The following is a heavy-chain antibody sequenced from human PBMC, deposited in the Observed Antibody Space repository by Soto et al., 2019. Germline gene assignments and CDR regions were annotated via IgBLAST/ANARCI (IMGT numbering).Heavy chain of an antibody. Sequence: ASVKVSCKASGYTFTSYGISWVRQAPGQGLEWMGWISAYNGNTNYAQKLQGRVTMTTDTSTSTAYMELRSLRSDDTAVYYCARDGYGGDILTGYFDYWGQGTLVTVSS. CDR2: ISAYNGNT. CDR1: GYTFTSYG. CDR3: ARDGYGGDILTGYFDY. D-gene: IGHD3-9*01. V-gene: IGHV1-18*01. J-gene: IGHJ4*02.